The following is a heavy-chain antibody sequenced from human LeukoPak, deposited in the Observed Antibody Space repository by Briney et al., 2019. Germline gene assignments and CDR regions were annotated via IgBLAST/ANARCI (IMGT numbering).Heavy chain of an antibody. CDR1: GYTLTELS. J-gene: IGHJ5*02. CDR2: FDPEDGET. V-gene: IGHV1-24*01. D-gene: IGHD6-19*01. CDR3: ATRKWLAFNWFDP. Sequence: ASVKVSCKVSGYTLTELSMHWVRQAPGKGLEWMGGFDPEDGETIYAQKFQGKVTMTEDTSTDTAYMELSSLRSEDTAVYYCATRKWLAFNWFDPWGQGTLVTVSS.